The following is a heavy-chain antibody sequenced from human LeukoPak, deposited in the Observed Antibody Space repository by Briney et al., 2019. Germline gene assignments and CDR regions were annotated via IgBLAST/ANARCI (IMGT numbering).Heavy chain of an antibody. D-gene: IGHD3-22*01. CDR1: GGSINSRNW. J-gene: IGHJ4*02. Sequence: SETLSLTCAVSGGSINSRNWWSWVRQPPGKGLEGTGEVYHTGSTNYNPSLKSRVTISVDTSKNQFSLKLSSVTAADTAVYYCATTDSSGYYYLYWGQGTLVTVSS. CDR3: ATTDSSGYYYLY. CDR2: VYHTGST. V-gene: IGHV4-4*02.